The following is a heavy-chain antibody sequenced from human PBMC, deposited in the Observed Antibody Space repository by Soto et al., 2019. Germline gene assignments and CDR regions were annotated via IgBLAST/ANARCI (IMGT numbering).Heavy chain of an antibody. V-gene: IGHV3-30-3*01. J-gene: IGHJ4*02. CDR2: ISYDGSNK. CDR3: ARDVTAAGEQYFDY. D-gene: IGHD6-13*01. Sequence: GGSLRLSCAASGFTFSSYAMHWVRQAPGKGLEWVAVISYDGSNKYYADSVKGRITISRDNSKNTLYLQMNSLRAEDTAVYYCARDVTAAGEQYFDYWGQGTLVTVS. CDR1: GFTFSSYA.